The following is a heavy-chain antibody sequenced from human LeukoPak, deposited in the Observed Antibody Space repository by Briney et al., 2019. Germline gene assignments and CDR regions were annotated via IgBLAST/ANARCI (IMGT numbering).Heavy chain of an antibody. J-gene: IGHJ3*02. CDR1: GFTFSSYS. V-gene: IGHV3-21*01. Sequence: GGSLRLSCAASGFTFSSYSMNWVRQAPGKRLEWVSSISSSSSYIYYADSVKGRFTISRDNAKNSLYLQMSSLRAEDTAVYYCAKVNKYYYDSSGYYPDAFDIWRQGTMVTVSS. CDR3: AKVNKYYYDSSGYYPDAFDI. D-gene: IGHD3-22*01. CDR2: ISSSSSYI.